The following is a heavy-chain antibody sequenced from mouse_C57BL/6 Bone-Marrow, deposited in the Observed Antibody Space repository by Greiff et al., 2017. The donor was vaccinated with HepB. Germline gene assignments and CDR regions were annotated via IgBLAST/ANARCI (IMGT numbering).Heavy chain of an antibody. Sequence: EVQLQQSGGDLVKPGGSLKLSCAASGFTFSSYGMSWVRQTTDKRLEWVATISSGGSYTYYPESVKGRFTISRDNAKNTLYLQMSSLESEDTAMYYCARHLRERFAYWGQGTLVTVSA. CDR3: ARHLRERFAY. V-gene: IGHV5-6*01. J-gene: IGHJ3*01. CDR1: GFTFSSYG. CDR2: ISSGGSYT. D-gene: IGHD3-1*01.